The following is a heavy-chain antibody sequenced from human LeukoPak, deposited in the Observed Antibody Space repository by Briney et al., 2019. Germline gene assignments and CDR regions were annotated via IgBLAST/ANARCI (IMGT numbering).Heavy chain of an antibody. V-gene: IGHV4-34*01. CDR1: GGSFSGYY. Sequence: KPSETLSLTCAVYGGSFSGYYWSWIRQPPGKGLEWIGEINHSGSTNYNPSLKSRVTLSVDTSKNQFSLKLSSVTAADTAVYYCARDVHSSGWGRPYYYYGMDVWGQGTTVTVSS. CDR2: INHSGST. J-gene: IGHJ6*02. CDR3: ARDVHSSGWGRPYYYYGMDV. D-gene: IGHD6-19*01.